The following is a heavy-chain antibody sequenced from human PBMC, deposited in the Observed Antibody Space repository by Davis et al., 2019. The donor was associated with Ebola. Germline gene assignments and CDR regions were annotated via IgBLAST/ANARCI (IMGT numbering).Heavy chain of an antibody. CDR1: GFTFSRYA. CDR3: ARAGPITMIVVVITSQGGFDI. CDR2: ISSSSSTI. D-gene: IGHD3-22*01. Sequence: PGGSLRLSCAASGFTFSRYAMSWVRQAPGRGLEWVSYISSSSSTIYYADSVKGRFTISRDNAKNSLYLQMNSLRDEDTAVYYCARAGPITMIVVVITSQGGFDIWGQGTMVTVSS. V-gene: IGHV3-48*02. J-gene: IGHJ3*02.